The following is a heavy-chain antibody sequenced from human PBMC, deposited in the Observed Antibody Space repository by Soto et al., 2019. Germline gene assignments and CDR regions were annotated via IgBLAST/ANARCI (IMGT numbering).Heavy chain of an antibody. CDR3: ASQIVVVPAAMPAYYYYGMDV. V-gene: IGHV5-10-1*01. J-gene: IGHJ6*02. Sequence: PGESLKISCKGSGYSFTSYWISWVRQMPGKGLEWMGRIDPSDSYTNYSPSFQGHVTISADKSISTAYLQWSSLKASDTAMYYCASQIVVVPAAMPAYYYYGMDVWGQGTTVTVS. CDR1: GYSFTSYW. D-gene: IGHD2-2*01. CDR2: IDPSDSYT.